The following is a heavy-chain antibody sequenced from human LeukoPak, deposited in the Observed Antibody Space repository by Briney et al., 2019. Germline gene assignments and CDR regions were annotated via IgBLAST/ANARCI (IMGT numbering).Heavy chain of an antibody. CDR3: VRGLVGYCSGGAWDGTCFDY. Sequence: GGSLRLSCAASGFTFSSYWMSWVRQAPGKGLEWVAIIKQDGNQKNYVDSVKGRFTISRDNAKNSLYLQMNSLRAEDTAVYYCVRGLVGYCSGGAWDGTCFDYWGQGTLVGVSS. J-gene: IGHJ4*02. CDR2: IKQDGNQK. CDR1: GFTFSSYW. D-gene: IGHD2-15*01. V-gene: IGHV3-7*03.